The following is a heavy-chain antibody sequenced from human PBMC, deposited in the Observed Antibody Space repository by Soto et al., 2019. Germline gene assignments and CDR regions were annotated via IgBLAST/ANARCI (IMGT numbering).Heavy chain of an antibody. Sequence: ASVKVSCKASGYTFTGYYMHWVRQAPGQGLEWMGWINPNSGGTNYAQKFQGRVTMTRDTSISTAYMELSRLRSDDTAVYYCARDLSEVVVPAAQNHDAFAIWGQGTMVTVSS. CDR1: GYTFTGYY. CDR3: ARDLSEVVVPAAQNHDAFAI. J-gene: IGHJ3*02. V-gene: IGHV1-2*02. D-gene: IGHD2-2*01. CDR2: INPNSGGT.